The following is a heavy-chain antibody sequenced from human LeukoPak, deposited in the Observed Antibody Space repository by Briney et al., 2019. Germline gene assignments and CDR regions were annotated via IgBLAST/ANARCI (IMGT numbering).Heavy chain of an antibody. CDR3: AKGRGTTVTSAANY. CDR1: GFTFSYYA. J-gene: IGHJ4*02. CDR2: ISSNGGST. V-gene: IGHV3-64D*09. D-gene: IGHD4-17*01. Sequence: PGGSLRLSCSASGFTFSYYAMHWVRQAPGKGLEYVSAISSNGGSTYYADSVKGRFTISRDNSKNTLYLQMSSLRAEDTAVYYCAKGRGTTVTSAANYWGQGTLVTVPS.